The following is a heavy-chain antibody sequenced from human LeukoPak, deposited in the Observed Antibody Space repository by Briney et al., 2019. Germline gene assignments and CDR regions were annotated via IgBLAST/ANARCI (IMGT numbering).Heavy chain of an antibody. CDR3: ARGGHSWNWFDP. CDR2: IYYSGST. J-gene: IGHJ5*02. Sequence: SETLSLTCTVSGGSISSYYWSWIRQPPGKGLEWIGYIYYSGSTNYNPSLKSRVTISVDTSKNQFSLKLSSVTAADTAVYYCARGGHSWNWFDPWGQGTLVTVSS. CDR1: GGSISSYY. V-gene: IGHV4-59*01. D-gene: IGHD6-13*01.